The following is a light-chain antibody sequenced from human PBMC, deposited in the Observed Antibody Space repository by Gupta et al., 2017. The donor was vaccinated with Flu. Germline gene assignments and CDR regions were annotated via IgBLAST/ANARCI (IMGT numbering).Light chain of an antibody. Sequence: ERATINCRCSQRVLYSCDEKNYLDWYQQKPGQPPNLLMYWASNRESGVPDRFSGSESGTDFTLKISRLEPEDVGVYYCKQYHNRPPTFGQGTKVQIK. CDR3: KQYHNRPPT. CDR2: WAS. CDR1: QRVLYSCDEKNY. V-gene: IGKV4-1*01. J-gene: IGKJ1*01.